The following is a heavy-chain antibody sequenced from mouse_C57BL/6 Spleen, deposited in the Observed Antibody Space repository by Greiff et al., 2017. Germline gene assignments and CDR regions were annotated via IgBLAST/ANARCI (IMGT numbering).Heavy chain of an antibody. CDR2: IRSKSNNYAI. V-gene: IGHV10-1*01. Sequence: EVQRVESGGGLVQPKGSLKLSCAASGFCFNTYALNWVRPAPGKGLEWVARIRSKSNNYAIYFADSVKDRFTIARDDSESMLYLQMNNLKTEDTAMYYCVRHSINYGSPYAMDYWGQGTSVTGSS. J-gene: IGHJ4*01. CDR1: GFCFNTYA. D-gene: IGHD1-1*01. CDR3: VRHSINYGSPYAMDY.